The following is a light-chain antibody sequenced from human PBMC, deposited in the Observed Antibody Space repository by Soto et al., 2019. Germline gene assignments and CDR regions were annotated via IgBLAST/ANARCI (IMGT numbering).Light chain of an antibody. CDR2: SAC. CDR3: QKYIRGPLT. CDR1: QGISNY. J-gene: IGKJ4*01. Sequence: DIQMTQSPSSLSASVGDRVTITCRARQGISNYLAWYQQKPGKVPKILINSACTLQSWVPSRFSAIGSGTDFTHAISSLQHEDVATYYGQKYIRGPLTFGGGTKVEIK. V-gene: IGKV1-27*01.